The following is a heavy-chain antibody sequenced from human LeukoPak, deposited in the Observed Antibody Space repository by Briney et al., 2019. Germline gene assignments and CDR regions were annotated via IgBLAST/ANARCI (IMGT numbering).Heavy chain of an antibody. J-gene: IGHJ5*02. V-gene: IGHV4-59*01. CDR2: LSDCWTN. CDR1: GGPMNNYY. CDR3: ARNFGAYFFWFVP. Sequence: SEILSLTCTVSGGPMNNYYWLWMGQSPGKEREGMGYLSDCWTNNYNHSLKSRITMSIDTSNKQSSLTQSPVSGAGTAFYYCARNFGAYFFWFVPWGQGTLVTVSS. D-gene: IGHD4-17*01.